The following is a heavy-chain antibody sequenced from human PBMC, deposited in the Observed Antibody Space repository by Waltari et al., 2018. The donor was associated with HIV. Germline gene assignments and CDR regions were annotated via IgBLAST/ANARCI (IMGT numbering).Heavy chain of an antibody. CDR3: ARDRTYYDFWSGYFAAGPYYYGMDV. CDR2: IYYSGST. V-gene: IGHV4-59*01. D-gene: IGHD3-3*01. J-gene: IGHJ6*02. CDR1: GGSISSYY. Sequence: QVQLQESGPGLVKPSETLSLTCTVSGGSISSYYWSWIRQPPGKGLEWIGYIYYSGSTHYHPAPKSRVTRSVDTCKNQFSLKLSSVTAADTAVYYCARDRTYYDFWSGYFAAGPYYYGMDVWGQGTTVTVSS.